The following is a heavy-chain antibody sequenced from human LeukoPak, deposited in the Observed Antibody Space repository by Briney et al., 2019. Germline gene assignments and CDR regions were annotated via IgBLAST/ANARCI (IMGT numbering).Heavy chain of an antibody. Sequence: SETLSLTCTVSGGSISSGNYYWGWIRQPPGKGLEWIGNIYYSGSTYCNPSLKSRVTISVDTSKNQFSLKLSSVTAADMAAYFCASSPRMATSHFDYWGQGTLVTVSS. CDR2: IYYSGST. CDR1: GGSISSGNYY. J-gene: IGHJ4*02. V-gene: IGHV4-39*01. CDR3: ASSPRMATSHFDY. D-gene: IGHD5-24*01.